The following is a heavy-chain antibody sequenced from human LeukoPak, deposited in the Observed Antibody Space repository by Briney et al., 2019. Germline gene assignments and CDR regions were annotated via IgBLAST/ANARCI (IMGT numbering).Heavy chain of an antibody. CDR3: VKERTGSSSSGSYYTHLDY. CDR1: GFTFSNYA. Sequence: GTSLRLSCAAAGFTFSNYAMHWVRQAPGKGLEYVSAVSSNGGSTYYADSVKGRFNISRDNSKNTLFLQMRSLRAEDTAVYYCVKERTGSSSSGSYYTHLDYWGQGTLVTVSS. J-gene: IGHJ4*02. CDR2: VSSNGGST. V-gene: IGHV3-64D*06. D-gene: IGHD3-10*01.